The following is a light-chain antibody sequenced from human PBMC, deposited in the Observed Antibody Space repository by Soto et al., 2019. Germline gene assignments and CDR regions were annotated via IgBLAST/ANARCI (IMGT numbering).Light chain of an antibody. CDR2: GAS. CDR1: QRVTNSY. V-gene: IGKV3-20*01. CDR3: QQYGSSPLT. J-gene: IGKJ1*01. Sequence: EIVLTQSPGTQSLSPGERVTLSCRASQRVTNSYLAWYQQKPGQAPRLLIYGASSRATGIPDRFSGGGSGTDFTLTISTLEPEDFAVYNCQQYGSSPLTFGQGTKVEI.